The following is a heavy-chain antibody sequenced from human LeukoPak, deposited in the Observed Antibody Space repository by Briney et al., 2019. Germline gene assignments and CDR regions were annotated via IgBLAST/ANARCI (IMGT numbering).Heavy chain of an antibody. CDR1: GGSFSGYY. V-gene: IGHV4-34*01. CDR2: INHSGST. CDR3: ASSSTSCCSFDY. Sequence: PSETLPLTCAVYGGSFSGYYWSWIRQPPGKGLEWIGEINHSGSTNYNPSLKSRVTISVDTSKNQFSLKLSSVTAADTAVYYCASSSTSCCSFDYWGQGTLVTVSS. J-gene: IGHJ4*02. D-gene: IGHD2-2*01.